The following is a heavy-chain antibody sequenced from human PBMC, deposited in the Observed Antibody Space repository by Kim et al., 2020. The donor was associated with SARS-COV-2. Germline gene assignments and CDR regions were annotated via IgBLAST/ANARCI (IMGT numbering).Heavy chain of an antibody. J-gene: IGHJ4*02. CDR1: GFTFSSYA. CDR2: ISGSGGST. Sequence: GGSLRLSCAASGFTFSSYAMSWVRQAPGKGLEWVSAISGSGGSTYYADSVKGRFTISRDNSKNTLYLQMNSLRAEDTAVYYCANHITGTTDPLLDYWGQGTLVTVSS. D-gene: IGHD1-7*01. CDR3: ANHITGTTDPLLDY. V-gene: IGHV3-23*01.